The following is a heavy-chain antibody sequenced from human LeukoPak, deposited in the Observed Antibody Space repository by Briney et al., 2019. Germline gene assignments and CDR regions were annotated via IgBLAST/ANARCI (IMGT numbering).Heavy chain of an antibody. CDR2: INSDGSST. CDR3: ARDDGWELRYYAMDA. CDR1: GFTFSSYW. J-gene: IGHJ6*02. D-gene: IGHD1-26*01. V-gene: IGHV3-74*01. Sequence: GGSLRLSCAASGFTFSSYWMHWVRQAPGKGLVWVSRINSDGSSTSYADSVKGRFTISRDNAKNTLYLQMNSLRAEDTAVYYCARDDGWELRYYAMDAWGQGTTVTVSS.